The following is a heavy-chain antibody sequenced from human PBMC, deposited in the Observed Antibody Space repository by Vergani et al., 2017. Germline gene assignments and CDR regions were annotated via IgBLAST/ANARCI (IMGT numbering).Heavy chain of an antibody. CDR1: GYSFTSYW. D-gene: IGHD2-2*01. V-gene: IGHV5-51*01. CDR3: ARVICSTSCYAGTEFWFDP. Sequence: EVQLVQSGAEVKKPGESLKISCKGSGYSFTSYWIGWVRQMPGKGLEWIGYIYYSGSTYYNPSLKRRVTISVDTSKNQFSLKLSSVTAADTAVYYCARVICSTSCYAGTEFWFDPWGQGTLVTVSS. J-gene: IGHJ5*02. CDR2: IYYSGST.